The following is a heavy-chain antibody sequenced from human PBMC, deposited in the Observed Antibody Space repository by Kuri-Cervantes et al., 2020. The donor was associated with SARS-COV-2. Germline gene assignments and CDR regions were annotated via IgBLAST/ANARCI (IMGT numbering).Heavy chain of an antibody. J-gene: IGHJ4*02. CDR2: IKQDGSEK. CDR1: GFTFSSYW. CDR3: ARTLGEDIVVVPAATFDY. Sequence: GESLKISCAASGFTFSSYWISWVRQAPGKGLEWVANIKQDGSEKYYVDSVKGRFTISRDNAKNSLYLQMNSLRAEDTAVYYCARTLGEDIVVVPAATFDYWGQGTLVTVSS. D-gene: IGHD2-2*01. V-gene: IGHV3-7*01.